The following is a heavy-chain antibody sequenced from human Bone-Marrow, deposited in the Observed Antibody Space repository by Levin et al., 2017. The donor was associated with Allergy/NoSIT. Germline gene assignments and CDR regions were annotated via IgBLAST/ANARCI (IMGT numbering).Heavy chain of an antibody. V-gene: IGHV3-23*01. Sequence: GGSLRLSCAASGFTFRTYVMSWVRQAPGKGLEWVSSIFAGGGGTYVDSVKGRFTISRDNSKNTLYLQMNSLRDEDTAAYYCWRVMSPGGGRSSWDGGDDCWGQGTLVTVSS. CDR1: GFTFRTYV. CDR3: WRVMSPGGGRSSWDGGDDC. J-gene: IGHJ4*02. D-gene: IGHD2-15*01. CDR2: IFAGGGGT.